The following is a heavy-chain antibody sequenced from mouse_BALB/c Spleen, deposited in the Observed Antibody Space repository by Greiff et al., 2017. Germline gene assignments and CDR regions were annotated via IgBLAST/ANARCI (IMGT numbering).Heavy chain of an antibody. Sequence: VQLQESGPGLVAPSQSLSITCTVSGFSLTSYGVHWVRQPPGKGLEWLGMIWGDGSTDYNSALKSRLSISKDNSKSQVFLKMNSLQTDDTARYYCARGTLYFDYWGQGTTLTVSS. CDR1: GFSLTSYG. CDR2: IWGDGST. V-gene: IGHV2-6-7*01. CDR3: ARGTLYFDY. J-gene: IGHJ2*01.